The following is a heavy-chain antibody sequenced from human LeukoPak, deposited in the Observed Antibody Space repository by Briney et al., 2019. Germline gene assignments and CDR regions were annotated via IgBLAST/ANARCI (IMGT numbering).Heavy chain of an antibody. V-gene: IGHV1-2*02. D-gene: IGHD3-3*01. CDR1: GYTFTGYY. J-gene: IGHJ4*02. CDR2: INPNSGGT. Sequence: ASVKVSCKASGYTFTGYYMHWVRQAPGQGLEWMGWINPNSGGTNYAQKFQGRVTMTRDTSISTAYMELSRLRSDDTAVYYCARGVDFWSGYSADYWGQGTLVTVPS. CDR3: ARGVDFWSGYSADY.